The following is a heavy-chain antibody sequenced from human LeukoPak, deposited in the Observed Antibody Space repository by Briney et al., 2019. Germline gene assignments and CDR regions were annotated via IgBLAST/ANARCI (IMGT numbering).Heavy chain of an antibody. CDR3: ARDPYTFYFDY. CDR1: GGSISGYY. D-gene: IGHD3-16*01. CDR2: IYYSGST. V-gene: IGHV4-59*01. J-gene: IGHJ4*02. Sequence: KTSETLSLTCTVSGGSISGYYWSWIRQPPGKGLEWIGHIYYSGSTDYSPTLKSRVTISIDTSKNQFSLKLTSVTAADTAVYYCARDPYTFYFDYWGQGTLVTVSS.